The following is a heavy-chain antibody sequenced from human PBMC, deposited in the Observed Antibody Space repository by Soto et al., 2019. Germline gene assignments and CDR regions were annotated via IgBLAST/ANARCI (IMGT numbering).Heavy chain of an antibody. CDR2: IYPGDSDT. Sequence: PGESLKISCKGSEYNFSTYWIAWVRQMPGKGLEWMGIIYPGDSDTRYSPSFQGQVTISAYMELSSLRSEDTAVYYCATDSPSRITIFGVGHYYYYYGMDVWGQGTTVTVSS. CDR3: ATDSPSRITIFGVGHYYYYYGMDV. V-gene: IGHV5-51*01. CDR1: EYNFSTYW. J-gene: IGHJ6*02. D-gene: IGHD3-3*01.